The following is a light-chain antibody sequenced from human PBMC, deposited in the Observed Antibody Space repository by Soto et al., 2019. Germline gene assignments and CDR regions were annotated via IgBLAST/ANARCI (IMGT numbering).Light chain of an antibody. J-gene: IGKJ4*01. CDR1: QSVSSNH. V-gene: IGKV3-20*01. CDR3: QQYGSSPLT. Sequence: DIVVTQSPGTLSLSPGERATLSCRASQSVSSNHLAWYQQKPGQAPRLLIYGASSRATGIPDRFSGSGSGTDFTLTISSLEPEDFAFYHCQQYGSSPLTFGGGTKVDNK. CDR2: GAS.